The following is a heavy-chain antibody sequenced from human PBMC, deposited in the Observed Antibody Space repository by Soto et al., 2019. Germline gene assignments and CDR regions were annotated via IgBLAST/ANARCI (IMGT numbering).Heavy chain of an antibody. Sequence: QVQLVQSGAEVKKPGSSVKVSCKASGGTFSSYAISWVRQAPGQGLEWMGGIIPIFGTANYAQKFQGRVTIPADESTSTAYMELSSLRSEDTAVYYCARSNDFWSGYYTSALPYYYYYGMDVWGQGTTVTVSS. CDR1: GGTFSSYA. CDR2: IIPIFGTA. V-gene: IGHV1-69*01. D-gene: IGHD3-3*01. CDR3: ARSNDFWSGYYTSALPYYYYYGMDV. J-gene: IGHJ6*02.